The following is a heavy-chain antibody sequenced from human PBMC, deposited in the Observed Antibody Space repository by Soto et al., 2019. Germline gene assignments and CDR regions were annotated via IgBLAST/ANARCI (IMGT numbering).Heavy chain of an antibody. J-gene: IGHJ6*03. Sequence: QVQLQESGPGLVKPSETLSLTCTVSGGSISNYYWSWIRQPPGKGLEWIGYIYYTGSTNNNPSLKCRVTLSLDPSNNQFSLKLSSVTAADTAVYYCARSSRHYFYYLDVWGKGTTVTVSS. V-gene: IGHV4-59*08. CDR1: GGSISNYY. CDR3: ARSSRHYFYYLDV. CDR2: IYYTGST.